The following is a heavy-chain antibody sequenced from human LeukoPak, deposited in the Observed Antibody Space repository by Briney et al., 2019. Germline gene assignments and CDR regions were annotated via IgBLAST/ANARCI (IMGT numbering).Heavy chain of an antibody. Sequence: SVKVSCKASGGTFSSYGISWVRQAPGQGLEWMGGIIPLFGTANYAQKFQGRVTITTDESTSTAYMELSSLKSEDTAAYHCSFGVVTSPYYYYYYMDVWGKGTTVTVSS. J-gene: IGHJ6*03. CDR3: SFGVVTSPYYYYYYMDV. V-gene: IGHV1-69*05. CDR1: GGTFSSYG. D-gene: IGHD3-3*01. CDR2: IIPLFGTA.